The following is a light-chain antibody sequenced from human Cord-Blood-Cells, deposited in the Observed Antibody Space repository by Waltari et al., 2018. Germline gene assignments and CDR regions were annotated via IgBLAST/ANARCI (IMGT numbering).Light chain of an antibody. CDR3: QQYDNLYT. J-gene: IGKJ2*01. CDR1: QDISNY. Sequence: DIQMTQSPSSLSASVGDRVTITGQESQDISNYLNWYQQKPGKAPKLLIYDASNLETGVPSRFSGSGSGTDFTLTISSLQPEDIATYYCQQYDNLYTFGQGTKLEIK. V-gene: IGKV1-33*01. CDR2: DAS.